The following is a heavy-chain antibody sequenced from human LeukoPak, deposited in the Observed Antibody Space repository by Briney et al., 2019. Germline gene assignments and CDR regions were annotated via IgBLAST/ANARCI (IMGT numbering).Heavy chain of an antibody. Sequence: ASVKVSCKASGYTFTTYAINWVRQAPGQGLEWMGWINTNTGNPTYAQDFTGRFVFSLDTSVSTAFLQISSLKAEDTAVYYCAREFIDTSSADGGSYPDYWGQGTLVTVSS. J-gene: IGHJ4*02. CDR2: INTNTGNP. CDR1: GYTFTTYA. V-gene: IGHV7-4-1*02. D-gene: IGHD1-26*01. CDR3: AREFIDTSSADGGSYPDY.